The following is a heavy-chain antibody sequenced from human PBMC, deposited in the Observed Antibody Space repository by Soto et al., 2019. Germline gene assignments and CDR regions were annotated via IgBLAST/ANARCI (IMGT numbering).Heavy chain of an antibody. CDR3: ARGASP. CDR2: MNPNTGNT. V-gene: IGHV1-8*01. Sequence: QVQLVQSGAEVKKPGASVKVSCKASGYTFTSADINWVRQATGQGLEWMGWMNPNTGNTGYAQTSQGRITLTRSTSISTAYLELSSLTSDDSAVYYCARGASPWGQGTLVTVSS. J-gene: IGHJ5*02. CDR1: GYTFTSAD.